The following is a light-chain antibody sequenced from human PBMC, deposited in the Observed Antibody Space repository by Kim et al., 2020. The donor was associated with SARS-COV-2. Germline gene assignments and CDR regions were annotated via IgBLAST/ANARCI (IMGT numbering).Light chain of an antibody. Sequence: SAGESATLSCRDSQSVSTYLAWYQQKPGQAPRLLIYDPSNRATGITARFSGSGSGTDFTLTIRSLEAEDSAFYYCQQRSNWPRNTFGQGTRLEIK. V-gene: IGKV3-11*01. CDR1: QSVSTY. CDR2: DPS. J-gene: IGKJ5*01. CDR3: QQRSNWPRNT.